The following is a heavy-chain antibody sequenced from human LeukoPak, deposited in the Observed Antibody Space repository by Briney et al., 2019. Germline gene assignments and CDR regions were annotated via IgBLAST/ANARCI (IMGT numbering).Heavy chain of an antibody. CDR3: ARANALYYDFWSGRQMDV. CDR1: GYTFTSYD. Sequence: ASVKVSCKASGYTFTSYDINWVRQATGQGLEWMGWMNPNSGNTGYAQKFQGRVTTTRNTSISTAYMELSSLRSEDTAVYYCARANALYYDFWSGRQMDVWGQGTTVTVSS. V-gene: IGHV1-8*01. J-gene: IGHJ6*02. D-gene: IGHD3-3*01. CDR2: MNPNSGNT.